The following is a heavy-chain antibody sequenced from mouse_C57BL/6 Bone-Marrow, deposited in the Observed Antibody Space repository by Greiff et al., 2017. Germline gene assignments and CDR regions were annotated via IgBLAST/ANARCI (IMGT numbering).Heavy chain of an antibody. CDR1: GFTFSDYG. Sequence: VQLKESGGGLVQPGGSLKLSCAASGFTFSDYGMAWVRQAPRKGPEGVAFLSNLAISINSAATVTGRFTLSRENAKNTLYLEMSSLRSEDTAMYYCASLTVTDAMDYWGQGTSVTVSS. D-gene: IGHD4-1*01. J-gene: IGHJ4*01. CDR3: ASLTVTDAMDY. V-gene: IGHV5-15*01. CDR2: LSNLAISI.